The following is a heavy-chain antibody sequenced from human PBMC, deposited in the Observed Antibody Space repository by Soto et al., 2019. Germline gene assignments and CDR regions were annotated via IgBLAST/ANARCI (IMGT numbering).Heavy chain of an antibody. Sequence: QLQLQESGPGLVKPSETLSLTCTVSGGSISSSSYYWGWIRQPPGKGLEWIGSIYYSGSTYYNPSLKSRVTISVDTSKNQFSLKLSSVTAADTAVYYCARQLRDFYWFDPWGQGTLVTVSS. D-gene: IGHD3-3*01. CDR2: IYYSGST. V-gene: IGHV4-39*01. CDR3: ARQLRDFYWFDP. CDR1: GGSISSSSYY. J-gene: IGHJ5*02.